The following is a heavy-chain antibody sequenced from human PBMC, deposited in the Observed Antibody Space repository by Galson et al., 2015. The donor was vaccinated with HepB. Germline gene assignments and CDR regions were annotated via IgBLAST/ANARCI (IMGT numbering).Heavy chain of an antibody. Sequence: SVKVSCKAFGYTFTSYYVHWVRQAPGQGLEWMGIINPSGGNTNYAQDFQDKVTMTTDTSTNTVYMELSSLRSEDTAVYYCARDRAYNYYDIGDHDAFDIWRQGTMVTVSS. CDR1: GYTFTSYY. CDR3: ARDRAYNYYDIGDHDAFDI. J-gene: IGHJ3*02. V-gene: IGHV1-46*01. CDR2: INPSGGNT. D-gene: IGHD3-22*01.